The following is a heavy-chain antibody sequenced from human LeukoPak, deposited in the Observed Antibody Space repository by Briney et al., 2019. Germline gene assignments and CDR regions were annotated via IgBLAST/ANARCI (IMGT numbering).Heavy chain of an antibody. CDR3: ARGLNVVVPAAMIYFDY. Sequence: GGSLRLSCAASGFTVSSNYMSWVRQAPGKGLEWVSVIYSGGSTYYADSVKGRFTISRDNYKNTLYLQMICLRADDTAVYYCARGLNVVVPAAMIYFDYWGQGTLVTVSS. D-gene: IGHD2-2*01. V-gene: IGHV3-66*01. CDR2: IYSGGST. J-gene: IGHJ4*02. CDR1: GFTVSSNY.